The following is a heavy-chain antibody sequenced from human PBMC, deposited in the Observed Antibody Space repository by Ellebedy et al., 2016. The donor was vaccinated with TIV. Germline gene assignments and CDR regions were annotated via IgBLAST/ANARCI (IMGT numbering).Heavy chain of an antibody. J-gene: IGHJ4*02. D-gene: IGHD3-10*01. Sequence: SETLSLTCAVSGDSISRSNWWSWVRQPPGKGLEWIGEIYHTGSTNYNPSLKRRVTISVDKSKNQFSLKLTSVTAADTAIYYCASLPDYRVGFVDAPMVWGHWGQGTLVTVSS. CDR1: GDSISRSNW. V-gene: IGHV4-4*02. CDR3: ASLPDYRVGFVDAPMVWGH. CDR2: IYHTGST.